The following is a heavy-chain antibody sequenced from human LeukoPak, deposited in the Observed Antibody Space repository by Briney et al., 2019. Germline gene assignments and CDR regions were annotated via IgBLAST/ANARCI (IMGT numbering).Heavy chain of an antibody. J-gene: IGHJ4*02. CDR3: ARESLGYCTNGVCYGDY. CDR1: GYTFTSYG. V-gene: IGHV1-18*01. Sequence: ASVKVSCKASGYTFTSYGISWVRQAPGQRLEWMGWISAYNGNTNYAQKIQGRVTMTTDTSTSTAYMELRSLRSDDTAVYYCARESLGYCTNGVCYGDYWGQGTLVTVSS. D-gene: IGHD2-8*01. CDR2: ISAYNGNT.